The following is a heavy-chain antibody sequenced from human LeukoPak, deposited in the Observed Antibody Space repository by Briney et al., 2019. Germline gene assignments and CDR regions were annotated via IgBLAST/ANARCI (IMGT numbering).Heavy chain of an antibody. CDR3: ARVPSAGPYYYYGMDV. D-gene: IGHD6-13*01. J-gene: IGHJ6*02. CDR1: GFTFSSYG. CDR2: IWYDGSNK. Sequence: GRSLRLSCAASGFTFSSYGMHWVSQAPGKGLEWVAVIWYDGSNKYYADSVKGRFTISRDNSKNTLYLQMNSLRAEDTAVYYCARVPSAGPYYYYGMDVWGQGTTVTVSS. V-gene: IGHV3-33*01.